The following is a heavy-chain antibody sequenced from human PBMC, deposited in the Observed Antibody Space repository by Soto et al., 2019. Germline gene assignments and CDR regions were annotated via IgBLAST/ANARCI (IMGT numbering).Heavy chain of an antibody. V-gene: IGHV3-7*04. CDR2: VKQGGSET. D-gene: IGHD2-2*01. CDR1: GFSFSSFW. Sequence: EVQLVESGGGLVQPGGSLRLSCGASGFSFSSFWMSWVRQTPGKGLEWVANVKQGGSETYYADSVRGRFTISRDNTKNSLHLQMTSLRVDDTAVYFCAWQHHMQSIAPDFWGQGTLVTVSS. CDR3: AWQHHMQSIAPDF. J-gene: IGHJ4*02.